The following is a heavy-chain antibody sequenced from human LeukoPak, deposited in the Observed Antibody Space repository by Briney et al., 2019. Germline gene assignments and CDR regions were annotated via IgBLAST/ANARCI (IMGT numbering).Heavy chain of an antibody. CDR2: IYKTGST. J-gene: IGHJ4*02. CDR3: ARYDCTNGVCYFAVDY. Sequence: PSETLSLTCTVSGGSISSTTYYWAWIRQPPGKGLEWIGSIYKTGSTNYSPSLKSRVFISVDTSNNQFSLKLSSVTAADTAVYYYARYDCTNGVCYFAVDYWGQGTLVTVSS. V-gene: IGHV4-39*01. D-gene: IGHD2-8*01. CDR1: GGSISSTTYY.